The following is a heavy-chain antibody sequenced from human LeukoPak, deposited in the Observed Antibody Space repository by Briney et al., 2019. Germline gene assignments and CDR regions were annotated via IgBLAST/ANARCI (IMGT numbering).Heavy chain of an antibody. Sequence: GASMKVFCKASGYIFTSYGISWVRQAPGQGLEWMGWISAYNGNTNYAQKLQGRVTMTTDTSTSTAYMELRSLRSDDTAVYYCARKYCSGGSCYEVWFDPWGQGTLVTVSS. CDR2: ISAYNGNT. CDR3: ARKYCSGGSCYEVWFDP. CDR1: GYIFTSYG. V-gene: IGHV1-18*01. J-gene: IGHJ5*02. D-gene: IGHD2-15*01.